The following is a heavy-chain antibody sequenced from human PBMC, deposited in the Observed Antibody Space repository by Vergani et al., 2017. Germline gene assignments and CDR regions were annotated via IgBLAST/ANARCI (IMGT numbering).Heavy chain of an antibody. D-gene: IGHD6-6*01. CDR1: GFTFSDYY. CDR2: ISRSGNTI. CDR3: AIAKIAARPGWFDP. V-gene: IGHV3-11*01. Sequence: QVQLVESGGGLVKPGGSLRLSCAASGFTFSDYYMSWIRQAPGKGLEWVSYISRSGNTIYYADSVKGRFTISRDNAKNSVYLQMNSLRAEDTAVYYCAIAKIAARPGWFDPWGQGILVTVSS. J-gene: IGHJ5*02.